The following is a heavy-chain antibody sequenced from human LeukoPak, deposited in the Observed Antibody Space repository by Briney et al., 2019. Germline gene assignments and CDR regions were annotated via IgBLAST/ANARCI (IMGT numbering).Heavy chain of an antibody. CDR3: AKDLYYDFWSGYSCFDY. J-gene: IGHJ4*02. CDR1: GFTFSSYA. CDR2: ISGSGGST. D-gene: IGHD3-3*01. V-gene: IGHV3-23*01. Sequence: PGGSLRLSCAASGFTFSSYAMSWVRQAPGKGLEWVSAISGSGGSTYYADSVKGRFTISRDNSANTLYLQMNSLRAEDTAVYYCAKDLYYDFWSGYSCFDYWGQGTLVTVSS.